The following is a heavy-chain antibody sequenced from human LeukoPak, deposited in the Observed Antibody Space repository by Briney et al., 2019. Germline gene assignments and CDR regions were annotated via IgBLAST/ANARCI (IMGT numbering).Heavy chain of an antibody. CDR3: GRVVFDAFDI. J-gene: IGHJ3*02. CDR1: GFTVSSNY. V-gene: IGHV3-53*01. CDR2: IYSGGST. Sequence: GGSLRLSCAASGFTVSSNYMSWVRQAPGKGLEWVSVIYSGGSTYYADSVKGRFTISRDNSKNTLYLQMNSLRAEDTAVYYCGRVVFDAFDIWGQGTMVTVSS.